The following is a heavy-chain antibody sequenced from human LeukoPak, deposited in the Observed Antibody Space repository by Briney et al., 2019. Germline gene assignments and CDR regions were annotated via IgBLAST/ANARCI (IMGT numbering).Heavy chain of an antibody. CDR2: IYTSGST. D-gene: IGHD1-26*01. CDR1: GGSISSGSYY. Sequence: PSETLSLTCTVSGGSISSGSYYWSWVRQPAGKGLEWIGHIYTSGSTNYNPSLKSRVTISVDTSRNQFSLKLSSVTAADTAMYYCARSIVGAYYFDYWGQGTLVTVSS. V-gene: IGHV4-61*09. CDR3: ARSIVGAYYFDY. J-gene: IGHJ4*02.